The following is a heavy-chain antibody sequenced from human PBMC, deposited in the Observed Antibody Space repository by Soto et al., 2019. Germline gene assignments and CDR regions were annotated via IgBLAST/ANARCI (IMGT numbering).Heavy chain of an antibody. CDR1: GLTLSNVW. Sequence: GGSLRLSCVVSGLTLSNVWMNWVRQAPGKGLEWVGRIKSKTAGGTTDYAAPVKGRFTISRDDSENTLFLHMNSLKTEDTAVYYCSYGANRYFDYWGQGALVTVSS. V-gene: IGHV3-15*07. D-gene: IGHD4-17*01. CDR3: SYGANRYFDY. J-gene: IGHJ4*02. CDR2: IKSKTAGGTT.